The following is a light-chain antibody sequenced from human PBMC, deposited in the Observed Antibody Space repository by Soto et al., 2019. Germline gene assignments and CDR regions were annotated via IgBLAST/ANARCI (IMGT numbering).Light chain of an antibody. CDR3: QQCYMGWT. CDR2: DAS. J-gene: IGKJ1*01. Sequence: DIQMTQSPSILSASVGDRVTITCRASQSISRSLAWYQHQPGKAPKLLIYDASSLESGVPSRFSGIGSGTEFTLSISSLQPEDFGTYYCQQCYMGWTFGQGTKVDIK. V-gene: IGKV1-5*01. CDR1: QSISRS.